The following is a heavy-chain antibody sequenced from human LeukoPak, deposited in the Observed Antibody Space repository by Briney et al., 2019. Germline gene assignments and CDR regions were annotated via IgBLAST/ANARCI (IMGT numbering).Heavy chain of an antibody. CDR1: GGSISSYY. V-gene: IGHV4-59*08. D-gene: IGHD5-18*01. J-gene: IGHJ4*02. CDR2: IYDSGST. CDR3: ARQNRTWIQLWSASSPFDY. Sequence: PSETLSLTCTVSGGSISSYYWSWIRQPPGKGPEWIGYIYDSGSTNYNPSLKSRVTISVDTSKNQFSLKLSSVTAADTAVYYCARQNRTWIQLWSASSPFDYWRQGTLVTVSS.